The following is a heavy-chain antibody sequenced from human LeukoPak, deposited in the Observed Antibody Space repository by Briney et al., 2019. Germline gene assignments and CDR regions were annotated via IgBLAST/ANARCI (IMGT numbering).Heavy chain of an antibody. CDR3: ARSCSSTTCYRSFDY. CDR1: GFTFSSYE. J-gene: IGHJ4*02. D-gene: IGHD2-2*02. CDR2: ISSSGSTI. Sequence: GGSLRLSCAASGFTFSSYEMNWVRQAPGKGLEWVSYISSSGSTIYYADSVKGRFTISRDNAKNSLYLQMNSLRAEDTAVYYCARSCSSTTCYRSFDYWGQGTLVTVSS. V-gene: IGHV3-48*03.